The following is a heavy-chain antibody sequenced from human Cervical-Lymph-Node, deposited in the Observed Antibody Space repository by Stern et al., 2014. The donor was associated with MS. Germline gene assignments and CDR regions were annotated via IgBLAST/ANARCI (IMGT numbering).Heavy chain of an antibody. CDR1: GFTFSASV. V-gene: IGHV3-73*01. CDR3: APSSAI. J-gene: IGHJ3*02. Sequence: EVQLVESGGGLVQPGGSLKVSCAASGFTFSASVIRLIRQAPGKGLEWVGRIINNGKNYASASAVPVKGTVNLSRDASKTSVQAYMSSLKVEDTAVYYCAPSSAIWGRGTMVTVSS. CDR2: IINNGKNYAS.